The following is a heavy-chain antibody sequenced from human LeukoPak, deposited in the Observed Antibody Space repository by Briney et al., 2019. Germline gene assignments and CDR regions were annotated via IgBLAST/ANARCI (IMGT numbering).Heavy chain of an antibody. CDR1: GGSFSGYY. CDR3: ASPTLPYSSTSY. D-gene: IGHD2-2*01. CDR2: INHSGST. Sequence: SETLSLTCAVYGGSFSGYYWSWIRQPPGKGLEWIGEINHSGSTNYNPSLKSRVTISVDTSKNQFSLKLSSVTAADTAVYYCASPTLPYSSTSYWGQGTLVTVSS. V-gene: IGHV4-34*01. J-gene: IGHJ4*02.